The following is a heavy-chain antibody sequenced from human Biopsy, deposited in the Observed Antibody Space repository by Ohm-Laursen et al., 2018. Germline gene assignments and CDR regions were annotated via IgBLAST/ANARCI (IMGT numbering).Heavy chain of an antibody. J-gene: IGHJ5*02. D-gene: IGHD2-8*01. CDR3: ATGPVQMVYANLRGEFAS. Sequence: GSLRLSCAASGFTFDDHAMHWVRQPPGKGLEWVSSISASDDSKYYGNSVKGRFTISRDSSTNTLYLQMNGLRADDTAVYYCATGPVQMVYANLRGEFASWGQGALVTVSS. CDR1: GFTFDDHA. CDR2: ISASDDSK. V-gene: IGHV3-23*01.